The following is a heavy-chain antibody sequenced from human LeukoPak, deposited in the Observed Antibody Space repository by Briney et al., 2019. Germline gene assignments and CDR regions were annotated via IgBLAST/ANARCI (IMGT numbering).Heavy chain of an antibody. Sequence: AASVKVSCKASGGTFSSYAISWVRQAPGQGLEWMGGIIPIFGTANYAQKFQGRVTITTDESTSTAYMELSSLRSEDTAVYYCAREKGYDSSGYPNYYFGYWGQRTLVTVSS. CDR1: GGTFSSYA. CDR2: IIPIFGTA. CDR3: AREKGYDSSGYPNYYFGY. J-gene: IGHJ4*02. D-gene: IGHD3-22*01. V-gene: IGHV1-69*05.